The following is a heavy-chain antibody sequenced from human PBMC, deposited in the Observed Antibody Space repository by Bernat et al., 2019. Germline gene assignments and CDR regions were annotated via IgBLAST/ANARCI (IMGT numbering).Heavy chain of an antibody. Sequence: QVQLVESGGGVVQPGRSLRLSCAASGFTFSSYAMHWVRQAPGKGLEWVAVISYDGSNKYYADSVKGRFTISRDNSKNTLYLQMNSLRAEDTAVYYCARDRDGGNPAHDAFDIWGQGTMVTVSS. CDR1: GFTFSSYA. D-gene: IGHD4-23*01. J-gene: IGHJ3*02. CDR2: ISYDGSNK. CDR3: ARDRDGGNPAHDAFDI. V-gene: IGHV3-30-3*01.